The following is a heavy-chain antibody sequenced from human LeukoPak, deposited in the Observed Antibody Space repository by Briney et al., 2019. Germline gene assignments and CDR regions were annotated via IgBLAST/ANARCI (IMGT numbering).Heavy chain of an antibody. CDR3: AKGRYYYDSSGYYSEYYMDV. Sequence: PGRSLRLSCAASGFTFSSYGMHWVRQAPGKGLEWVAVIWYDGSNKYYADSVKGRFTISRDNSKNTLYLQMSSLRAEDTAVYYCAKGRYYYDSSGYYSEYYMDVWGKGTTVTVSS. D-gene: IGHD3-22*01. V-gene: IGHV3-33*06. J-gene: IGHJ6*03. CDR1: GFTFSSYG. CDR2: IWYDGSNK.